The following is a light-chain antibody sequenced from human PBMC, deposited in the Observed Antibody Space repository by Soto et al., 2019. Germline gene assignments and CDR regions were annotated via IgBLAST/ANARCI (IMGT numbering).Light chain of an antibody. CDR2: EVT. V-gene: IGLV2-14*01. CDR3: SLLTSSSTWV. J-gene: IGLJ3*02. Sequence: QSALTQPASVSGSPGQSITISCTGTSSDVGGYNSVSWYQHHPGEAPNLMIYEVTNRPSGVSNRVSGSKSGNTASLNISGLQAEDEADYYCSLLTSSSTWVFGGGTKVTVL. CDR1: SSDVGGYNS.